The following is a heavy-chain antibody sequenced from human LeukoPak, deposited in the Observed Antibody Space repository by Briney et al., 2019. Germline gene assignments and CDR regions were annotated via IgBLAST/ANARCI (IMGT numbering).Heavy chain of an antibody. CDR1: GFTFSNAW. J-gene: IGHJ6*02. CDR2: IKSKTDGGTT. CDR3: TQNIVVVVAARLYYYYGMDV. D-gene: IGHD2-15*01. Sequence: GGSLRLSCAASGFTFSNAWMSWVRQAPGKGLEWVGRIKSKTDGGTTDYAAPVKGRFTISRDDSKNTLHLQMNSLKTEDTAVYYGTQNIVVVVAARLYYYYGMDVWGQGTTVTVS. V-gene: IGHV3-15*01.